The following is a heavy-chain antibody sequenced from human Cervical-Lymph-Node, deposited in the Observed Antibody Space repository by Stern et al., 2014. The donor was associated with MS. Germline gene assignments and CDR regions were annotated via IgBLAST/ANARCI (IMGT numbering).Heavy chain of an antibody. CDR1: GGSLSGYY. D-gene: IGHD2-15*01. CDR2: IYPRGST. V-gene: IGHV4-4*09. Sequence: QLQLQESGPGLVQPSETLSLTCTVSGGSLSGYYWSWIRQSPGKGLEWIGNIYPRGSTNFSPSLKSRFTIAVCTSPFSLNLDSVTAADTAVYYCARLGYCSGATCYAREFDSWGQGILVTVSS. CDR3: ARLGYCSGATCYAREFDS. J-gene: IGHJ4*02.